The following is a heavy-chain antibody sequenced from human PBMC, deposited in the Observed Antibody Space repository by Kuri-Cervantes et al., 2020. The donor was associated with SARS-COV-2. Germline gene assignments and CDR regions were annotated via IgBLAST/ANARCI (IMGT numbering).Heavy chain of an antibody. Sequence: GESLKISCAASGFTFSSYGMHWVRQAPGKGLEWVAVISYDGSNKYYADSVKGRFTISRDNSKNTLYPQMNSLRAEDTAVYYCARERVGVHDSWGQGTLVTVSS. CDR3: ARERVGVHDS. J-gene: IGHJ4*02. CDR1: GFTFSSYG. CDR2: ISYDGSNK. V-gene: IGHV3-30*03. D-gene: IGHD2-21*01.